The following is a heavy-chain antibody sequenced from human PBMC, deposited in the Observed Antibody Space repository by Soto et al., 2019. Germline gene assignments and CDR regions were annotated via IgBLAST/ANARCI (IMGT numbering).Heavy chain of an antibody. CDR1: GFTFSSYA. J-gene: IGHJ3*02. Sequence: GGSLRLSCAASGFTFSSYAMSWVRQAPGKGLEWVSAISGSGGSTYYADSVKGRFTISRDNSKNTLYLQMNSLRAEDTAVYYCAKVRYRSYDNSGHEAFGIWGQGTMVTVSS. D-gene: IGHD3-22*01. CDR2: ISGSGGST. CDR3: AKVRYRSYDNSGHEAFGI. V-gene: IGHV3-23*01.